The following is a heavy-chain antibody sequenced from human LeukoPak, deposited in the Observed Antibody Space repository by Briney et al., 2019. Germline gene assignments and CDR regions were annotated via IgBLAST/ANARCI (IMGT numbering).Heavy chain of an antibody. D-gene: IGHD2-2*01. J-gene: IGHJ4*02. CDR2: IYYSGSI. Sequence: SETLSLTCTVSGGSMTSYYWSGIRQPPGKGLEWIGYIYYSGSINYNPSLKSRVTISIDTSKNQFSLKLTSVTAEDTAVYYCARDRVPAADYWGRGTLVTVSS. V-gene: IGHV4-59*01. CDR1: GGSMTSYY. CDR3: ARDRVPAADY.